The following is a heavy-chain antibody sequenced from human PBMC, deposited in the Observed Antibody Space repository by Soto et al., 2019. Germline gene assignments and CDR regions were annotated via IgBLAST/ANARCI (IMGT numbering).Heavy chain of an antibody. Sequence: EVQLEESGGDLVQPGGSLRLSCAASGFTLSAYWMTWVRQAPGKGLEWVANINRDGSKKSYLASVRGRFTISRDNVGNSLYLQMDSLRADDTALYYCARDVSPGISSLYLDSFDIWGQGTMVTVSS. J-gene: IGHJ3*02. D-gene: IGHD6-13*01. CDR3: ARDVSPGISSLYLDSFDI. V-gene: IGHV3-7*05. CDR2: INRDGSKK. CDR1: GFTLSAYW.